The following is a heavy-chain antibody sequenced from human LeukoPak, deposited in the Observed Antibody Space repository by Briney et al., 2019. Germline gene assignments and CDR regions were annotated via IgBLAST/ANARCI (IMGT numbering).Heavy chain of an antibody. D-gene: IGHD3-16*02. V-gene: IGHV3-23*01. CDR2: ISGSGGST. J-gene: IGHJ4*02. CDR1: GFTFSSYA. CDR3: AKTRTFGGVIVPFDY. Sequence: GGSLRLSCAASGFTFSSYAMSWVRQAPGKGLEWVSAISGSGGSTYYADSVKGRLTISRDNSKNTLYLQMNSLRAEDTAVYYCAKTRTFGGVIVPFDYWGQGTLVTVSS.